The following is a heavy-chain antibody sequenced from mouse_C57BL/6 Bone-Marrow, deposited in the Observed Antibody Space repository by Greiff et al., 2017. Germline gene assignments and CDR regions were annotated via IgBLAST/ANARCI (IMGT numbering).Heavy chain of an antibody. CDR2: IDPSDSYT. J-gene: IGHJ3*01. D-gene: IGHD4-1*01. CDR3: ATAGGKTGAY. Sequence: QVQLQQPGAELVRPGTSVKLSCKASGYTFTSYWMHWVKQRPGQGLEWIGVIDPSDSYTNYNQKFKGKATLTVDTSSSTAYMQLSSLTSEDSAVYYCATAGGKTGAYWGQGTLVTVSA. CDR1: GYTFTSYW. V-gene: IGHV1-59*01.